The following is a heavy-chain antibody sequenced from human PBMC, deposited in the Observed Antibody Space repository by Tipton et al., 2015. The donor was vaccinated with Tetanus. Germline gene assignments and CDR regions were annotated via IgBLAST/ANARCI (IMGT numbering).Heavy chain of an antibody. CDR2: IYSSGTT. V-gene: IGHV4-31*11. Sequence: TLSLTCAVSGVSIKRSSFYWGWIRQHPGKGLEWIGYIYSSGTTNYNPSLRSRVTMSVDTSKNQFSLELTSVTAADTAVYYCARSYYDLLTGNYIPYYFDYWGRGSLVTVSS. CDR3: ARSYYDLLTGNYIPYYFDY. J-gene: IGHJ4*02. D-gene: IGHD3-9*01. CDR1: GVSIKRSSFY.